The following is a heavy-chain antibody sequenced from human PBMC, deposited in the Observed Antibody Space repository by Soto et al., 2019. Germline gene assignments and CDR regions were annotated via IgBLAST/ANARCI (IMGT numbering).Heavy chain of an antibody. CDR2: IYSGGRT. J-gene: IGHJ4*02. CDR3: ERDRYPFYY. D-gene: IGHD1-26*01. V-gene: IGHV3-53*01. Sequence: EVQLVESGGGWIQPGGSLRLSCAASGLTVSSNYMSWLRQAPWKGLEWVSVIYSGGRTYYADSVKGRFTVSRDKSKNTLYRQMNVLRAEDTAVYYCERDRYPFYYWCQGTLVTVSS. CDR1: GLTVSSNY.